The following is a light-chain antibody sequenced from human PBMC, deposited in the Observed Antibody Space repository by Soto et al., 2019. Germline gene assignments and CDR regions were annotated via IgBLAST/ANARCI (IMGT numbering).Light chain of an antibody. CDR1: QSVSSN. CDR3: QQYNDWPIT. V-gene: IGKV3-15*01. Sequence: EIVVTQSPATLSVSPWERATLSCRASQSVSSNLAWYQQKPGQAPRLLIYAASTRATGIPARFSGSGSGTEFTLTISSLQSEDFAVYFCQQYNDWPITFDQGTRLEIK. J-gene: IGKJ5*01. CDR2: AAS.